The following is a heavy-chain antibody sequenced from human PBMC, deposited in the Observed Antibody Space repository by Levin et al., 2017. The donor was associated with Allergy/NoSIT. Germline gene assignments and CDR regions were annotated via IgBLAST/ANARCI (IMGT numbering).Heavy chain of an antibody. CDR2: INTNTGNP. V-gene: IGHV7-4-1*01. J-gene: IGHJ6*03. D-gene: IGHD2-2*01. CDR3: ARGFCSSTTCSERWNFYYYMDV. Sequence: VASVKVSCKASGYTFTSHTMNVMHWVRQAPGQGLEWMGWINTNTGNPTYAQGFIGRFVFSSDSSVNTAYLQIDGLKAEDTAVYYCARGFCSSTTCSERWNFYYYMDVWGSGTTVTVSS. CDR1: GYTFTSHT.